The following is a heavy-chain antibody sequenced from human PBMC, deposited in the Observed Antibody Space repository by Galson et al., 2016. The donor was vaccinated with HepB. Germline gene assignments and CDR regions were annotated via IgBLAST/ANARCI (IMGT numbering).Heavy chain of an antibody. J-gene: IGHJ4*01. CDR2: IYHTGTT. Sequence: SETLSLTCTVSGDSISRYYWSWIRQSPGKGLEWIGYIYHTGTTNYNPSLQSRVTISVDTSKNQFSLRLDSVTAADTAVYYCARQYSTYLDYWGHGILVAVSS. CDR3: ARQYSTYLDY. V-gene: IGHV4-59*01. CDR1: GDSISRYY. D-gene: IGHD4-11*01.